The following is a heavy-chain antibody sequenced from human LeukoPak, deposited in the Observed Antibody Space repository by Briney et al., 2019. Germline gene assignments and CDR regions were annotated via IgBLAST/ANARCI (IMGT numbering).Heavy chain of an antibody. D-gene: IGHD2-2*02. V-gene: IGHV1-18*01. J-gene: IGHJ4*02. CDR2: ISAYNGNT. CDR3: ARAVGYCSSTSCYTVQWLVDY. Sequence: ASVKVSCKASGYTFTSYGISWVRQAPGQGLEWMGWISAYNGNTNYAQKLQGRVTTTTDTSTSTAYMELRSLRSDDTAVYYCARAVGYCSSTSCYTVQWLVDYWGQGTLVTVSS. CDR1: GYTFTSYG.